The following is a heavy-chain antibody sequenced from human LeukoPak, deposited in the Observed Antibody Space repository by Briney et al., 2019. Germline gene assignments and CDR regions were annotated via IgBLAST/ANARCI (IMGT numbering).Heavy chain of an antibody. CDR3: ARGPSHYFGAGSAPKDFDY. CDR2: ISAYNGNR. D-gene: IGHD3-10*01. V-gene: IGHV1-18*01. Sequence: GASVKVSCKASDYTFSSYGIRWVRQAPGQGPEWMGWISAYNGNRDYALKFQGRVTMATDTSTNTAQMELRSLRSDDTAVYYSARGPSHYFGAGSAPKDFDYWGQGTLVIVSS. J-gene: IGHJ4*02. CDR1: DYTFSSYG.